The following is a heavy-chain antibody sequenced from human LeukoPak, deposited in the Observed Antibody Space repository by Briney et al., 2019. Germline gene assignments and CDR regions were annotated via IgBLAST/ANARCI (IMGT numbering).Heavy chain of an antibody. V-gene: IGHV4-30-4*01. CDR3: ARASRDLSYFDY. J-gene: IGHJ4*02. CDR2: IYYSGST. Sequence: SETLSLTCTVSGGSISSGDYYWSWIRQPPGKGLEWIGYIYYSGSTYYNPSLKSRVTISVDTSKNQFSLKLSSVTAADTAVYYCARASRDLSYFDYWGQGTLVTVSS. CDR1: GGSISSGDYY.